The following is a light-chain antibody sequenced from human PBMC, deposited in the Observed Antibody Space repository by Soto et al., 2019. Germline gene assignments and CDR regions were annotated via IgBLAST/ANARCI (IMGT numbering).Light chain of an antibody. CDR3: GSYTSTDTPSV. Sequence: QSALSQPSSVCGSPGQSVTISCTGTITDVGGYNYVSWYQHHPGKGPKLIIYEVSNRPSGVSDRFSGSKSGNKASLIISNLEAEDESDYYCGSYTSTDTPSVFGTGTTVTVL. J-gene: IGLJ1*01. CDR1: ITDVGGYNY. CDR2: EVS. V-gene: IGLV2-14*01.